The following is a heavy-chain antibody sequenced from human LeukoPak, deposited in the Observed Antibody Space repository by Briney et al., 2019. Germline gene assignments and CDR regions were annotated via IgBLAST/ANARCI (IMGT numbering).Heavy chain of an antibody. Sequence: PGGSLRLSCAASGFTFSSYWMSWVRQAPGKGLEWVANIKQDGSEKYYVDSVKGRFTISRDNAKNSLYLQMNSLRAEDTAVYYCAKIGPGVLSYYFDYWGQGTLVTVSS. CDR3: AKIGPGVLSYYFDY. D-gene: IGHD3-16*02. CDR1: GFTFSSYW. CDR2: IKQDGSEK. J-gene: IGHJ4*02. V-gene: IGHV3-7*01.